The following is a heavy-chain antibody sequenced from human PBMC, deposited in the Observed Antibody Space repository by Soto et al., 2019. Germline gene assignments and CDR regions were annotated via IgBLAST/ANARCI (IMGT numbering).Heavy chain of an antibody. Sequence: LSLTCTVSGGSISSYYWSWIRQPPGKGLEWIGYIYYSGSTNYNPSLKSRVTISVDTSKNQFSLKQSSVTAADTAVYYCARENYYGSGSYTLNWFDPWGQGTQVTVSS. J-gene: IGHJ5*02. CDR3: ARENYYGSGSYTLNWFDP. D-gene: IGHD3-10*01. CDR1: GGSISSYY. V-gene: IGHV4-59*01. CDR2: IYYSGST.